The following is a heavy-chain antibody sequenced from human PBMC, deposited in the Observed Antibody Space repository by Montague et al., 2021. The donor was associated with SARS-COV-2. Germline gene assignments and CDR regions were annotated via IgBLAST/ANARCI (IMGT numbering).Heavy chain of an antibody. CDR1: GGSMSDYY. CDR2: FSRSGGS. D-gene: IGHD2-15*01. CDR3: ARLTQLGYCSSASCSHPLYFDS. Sequence: SETLSLTCTVSGGSMSDYYWTWIRQPPGRGPEWIGYFSRSGGSNYSPSLRGRVTISLVTSRSQFSLQLSSVTAADTAFYYCARLTQLGYCSSASCSHPLYFDSWGQGFLVSVSS. J-gene: IGHJ4*02. V-gene: IGHV4-59*01.